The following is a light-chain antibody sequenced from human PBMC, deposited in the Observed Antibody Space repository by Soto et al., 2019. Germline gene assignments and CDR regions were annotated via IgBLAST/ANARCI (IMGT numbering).Light chain of an antibody. J-gene: IGLJ2*01. CDR1: SSNIGSNY. Sequence: QSVLTQPPSASGTPGQRVTSSCSGSSSNIGSNYVYWYQQLPGTAPKLLIYRNNQRPSGVPDRFSGSKSGTSASLAIGGLRSEDEADYYCAAWDDSLSGVVFGGGTKLTVL. V-gene: IGLV1-47*01. CDR2: RNN. CDR3: AAWDDSLSGVV.